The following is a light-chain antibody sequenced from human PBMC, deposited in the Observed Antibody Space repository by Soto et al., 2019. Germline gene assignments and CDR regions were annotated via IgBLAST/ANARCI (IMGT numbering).Light chain of an antibody. V-gene: IGKV3-20*01. CDR3: QQYGSSPWT. Sequence: EIGLTQSPGTLSLSPGERATLSCRDSQSVSSIYVAWYQQKPVQATRLLIYGAYSRATGIPDTFGGSGYGTDFTLTISRLETEDFEVYYCQQYGSSPWTFGQGTKVESK. CDR1: QSVSSIY. CDR2: GAY. J-gene: IGKJ1*01.